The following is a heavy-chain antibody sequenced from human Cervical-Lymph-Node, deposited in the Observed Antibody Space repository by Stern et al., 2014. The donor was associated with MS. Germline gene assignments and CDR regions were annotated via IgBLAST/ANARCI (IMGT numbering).Heavy chain of an antibody. CDR3: ASGLIPRDHYNYYGMDV. CDR2: IIPIFGTT. CDR1: GGTFSSFG. Sequence: VPLVESGAEVKKPGSSVKVSCKASGGTFSSFGISWVRQAPGQGLEWVGGIIPIFGTTNYAQQFQDRVTITADTSTSMAYMDLSSLRSEDTAVYYCASGLIPRDHYNYYGMDVWGQGTTVTVSS. D-gene: IGHD1-14*01. J-gene: IGHJ6*02. V-gene: IGHV1-69*06.